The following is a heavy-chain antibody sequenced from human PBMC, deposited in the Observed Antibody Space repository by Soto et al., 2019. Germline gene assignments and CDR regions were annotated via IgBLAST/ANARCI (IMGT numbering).Heavy chain of an antibody. Sequence: ASVKVCWKAYGYTFGGYDMTWVRQVSGQRLEWMGWMNPNSGNTRHAQNFQDRVIMTRNTATSTAYMELSSLTFFDTAVYYCARGYRGYVQAHVMDVRGQGTTVTLPS. J-gene: IGHJ6*02. CDR2: MNPNSGNT. CDR1: GYTFGGYD. D-gene: IGHD5-12*01. CDR3: ARGYRGYVQAHVMDV. V-gene: IGHV1-8*02.